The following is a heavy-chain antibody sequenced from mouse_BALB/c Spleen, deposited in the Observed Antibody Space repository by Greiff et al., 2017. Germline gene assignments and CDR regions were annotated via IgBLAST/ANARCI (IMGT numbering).Heavy chain of an antibody. CDR3: ARGTTVVAPYAMDY. CDR2: ISSGSSTI. J-gene: IGHJ4*01. V-gene: IGHV5-17*02. Sequence: EVQVVESGGGLVQPGGSRKLSCAASGFTFSSFGMHWVRQAPEKGLEWVAYISSGSSTIYYADTVKGRFTISRDNPKNTLFLQMTSLRSEDTAMYYCARGTTVVAPYAMDYWGQGTSVTVSS. D-gene: IGHD1-1*01. CDR1: GFTFSSFG.